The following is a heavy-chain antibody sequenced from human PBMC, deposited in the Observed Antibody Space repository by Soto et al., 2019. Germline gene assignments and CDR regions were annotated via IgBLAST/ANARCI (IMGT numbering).Heavy chain of an antibody. Sequence: EVQLLQSGGGLVQPGESLRLSCAASGFSFSSYTMTWVRQAPGKGLEWVSVISGSGGSPYHADSVQGRFTISRDNPKNTLYLRMNSLRAEDTAIYYCAKARCSSATCYVPDYWGQGTLVTVSS. J-gene: IGHJ4*02. V-gene: IGHV3-23*01. CDR1: GFSFSSYT. D-gene: IGHD2-2*01. CDR3: AKARCSSATCYVPDY. CDR2: ISGSGGSP.